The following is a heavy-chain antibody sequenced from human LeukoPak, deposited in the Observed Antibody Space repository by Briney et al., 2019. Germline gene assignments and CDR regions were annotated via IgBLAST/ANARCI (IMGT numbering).Heavy chain of an antibody. Sequence: GGSLRLSCAASGFTFSSYALHWVRQAPGPGLEGLAVISYDGSNKYYADSVKCRFTNSRDNSKSTLYLQLNSLRAEDTAVYYCARGSNYYDSSCYGRDWCDPWGKGTLVSVSS. V-gene: IGHV3-30-3*01. CDR1: GFTFSSYA. CDR2: ISYDGSNK. CDR3: ARGSNYYDSSCYGRDWCDP. D-gene: IGHD3-22*01. J-gene: IGHJ5*02.